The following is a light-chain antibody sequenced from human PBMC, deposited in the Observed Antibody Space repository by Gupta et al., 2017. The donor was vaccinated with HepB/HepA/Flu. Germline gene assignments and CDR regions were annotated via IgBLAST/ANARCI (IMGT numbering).Light chain of an antibody. CDR1: SSNIENNY. V-gene: IGLV1-51*02. CDR3: GTWDDTLSHVV. CDR2: TND. Sequence: QSVFTQPPSVSAAPGQKVTISCSGTSSNIENNYVSWYQQLPGAAPKLRIHTNDARPSGIPDRFSGSKSGTSATLGIAGLQTGDEADYYCGTWDDTLSHVVFGGGTKLTVL. J-gene: IGLJ2*01.